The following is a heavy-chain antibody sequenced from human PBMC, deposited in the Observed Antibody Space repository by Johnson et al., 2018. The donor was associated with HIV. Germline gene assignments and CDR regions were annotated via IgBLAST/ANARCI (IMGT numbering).Heavy chain of an antibody. V-gene: IGHV3-66*02. CDR1: GFTISSNY. Sequence: VLLVESGGGLVQPGGSLRLSCAASGFTISSNYMSWVRQAPGKGLEWVSLIYSGGSTYYADSVKGRITISRDNSKNTLYLQMNSLRAEDTAVYYCARDRGSMPAVAFDIWGQGTMVTGSS. CDR3: ARDRGSMPAVAFDI. CDR2: IYSGGST. J-gene: IGHJ3*02. D-gene: IGHD2-2*01.